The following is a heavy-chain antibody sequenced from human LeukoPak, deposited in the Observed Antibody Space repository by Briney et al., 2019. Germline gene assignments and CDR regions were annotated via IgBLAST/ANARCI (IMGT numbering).Heavy chain of an antibody. D-gene: IGHD1-26*01. CDR2: INWNGGGT. Sequence: GRSLRLSCAATGFTFKDYGMHWVRQPPGKGLEWVSSINWNGGGTDYADSVKGRFTISRDNAKNSLYLQLSSLRPEDTALYYCAKHMSATNTYSFFGLDVWGQGTTVTVSS. CDR1: GFTFKDYG. CDR3: AKHMSATNTYSFFGLDV. J-gene: IGHJ6*02. V-gene: IGHV3-9*01.